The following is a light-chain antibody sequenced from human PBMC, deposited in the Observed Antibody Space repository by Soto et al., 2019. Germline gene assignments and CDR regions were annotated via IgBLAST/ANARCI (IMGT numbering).Light chain of an antibody. CDR2: GNT. Sequence: QSVLTQPPSVSGAPGQRVTLSCTGSSSNMGAGYVVHWYQQLPGTAPKLLIYGNTNRPSGVPDRFSGSKSGTSASLAITGLQAEDEADYYCQSYDSSLSGSVFGGGTKLTVL. V-gene: IGLV1-40*01. CDR3: QSYDSSLSGSV. CDR1: SSNMGAGYV. J-gene: IGLJ2*01.